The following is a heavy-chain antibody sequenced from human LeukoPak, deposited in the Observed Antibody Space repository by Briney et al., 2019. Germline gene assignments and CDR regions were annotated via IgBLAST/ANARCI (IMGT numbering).Heavy chain of an antibody. Sequence: ASVKVPCKASGYTFTSYGISWVRQAPGQGLEWMGWISAYNGNTNYAQKLQGRVTMTTDTSTSTAYMELRSLRSDDTAVYYCARDYYYDSSGYYDYWGQGTLVTVSS. V-gene: IGHV1-18*01. CDR3: ARDYYYDSSGYYDY. D-gene: IGHD3-22*01. CDR1: GYTFTSYG. CDR2: ISAYNGNT. J-gene: IGHJ4*02.